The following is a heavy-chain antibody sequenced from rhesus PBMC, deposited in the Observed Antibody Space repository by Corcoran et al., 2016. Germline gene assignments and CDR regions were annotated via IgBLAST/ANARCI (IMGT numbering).Heavy chain of an antibody. CDR1: GFTFSNYW. Sequence: EVQLVESGGGLVQPGGSLRLSCAASGFTFSNYWMSWVRQAQGKGLDWVGRIKNKACGGTAAYAESVKGRFTISRDDSKNTLYLQMNSLKTEDTAVYYCTRGGGTAGTVYWGQGVLVTVSS. D-gene: IGHD5-24*01. V-gene: IGHV3-16*02. CDR3: TRGGGTAGTVY. CDR2: IKNKACGGTA. J-gene: IGHJ4*01.